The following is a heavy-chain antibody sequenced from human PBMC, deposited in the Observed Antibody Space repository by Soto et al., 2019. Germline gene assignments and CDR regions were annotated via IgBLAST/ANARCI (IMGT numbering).Heavy chain of an antibody. V-gene: IGHV1-69*08. CDR2: IIPILGIT. D-gene: IGHD5-18*01. J-gene: IGHJ4*02. CDR3: ARDPGSGYSYGPFDY. CDR1: GGTFSSYT. Sequence: QVQLVQSGAEVKKPGSSVKVSCKASGGTFSSYTITWVRQAPGQGLEWMGRIIPILGITNYAQNFQGRVTITADKSTRTAYMELSSLRSDDTAVYYCARDPGSGYSYGPFDYWGQGTLVTVSS.